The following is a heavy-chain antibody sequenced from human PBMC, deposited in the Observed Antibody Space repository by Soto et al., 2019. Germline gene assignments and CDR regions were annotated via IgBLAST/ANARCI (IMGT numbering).Heavy chain of an antibody. J-gene: IGHJ4*02. CDR2: ISWNSGSI. CDR3: AKAVGSYGNFDY. D-gene: IGHD5-18*01. Sequence: PGGSLRLSCAASGFSFDHYAMHWVRQAPGKGLEWVSGISWNSGSIGYADSVKGRFTISRDNAKNSLYLQMNSLRAEDTALYYCAKAVGSYGNFDYWGQGTLVTVSS. V-gene: IGHV3-9*01. CDR1: GFSFDHYA.